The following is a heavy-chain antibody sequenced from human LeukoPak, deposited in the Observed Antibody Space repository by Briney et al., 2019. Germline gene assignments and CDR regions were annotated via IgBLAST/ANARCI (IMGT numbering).Heavy chain of an antibody. J-gene: IGHJ3*01. D-gene: IGHD1-14*01. Sequence: ASVKVSCKAYGYTFTSYDIIWLRQAPGQGPECVGWIKPNSGNTGYAQKFQGRVTTTRDTSTSTAYMELNSLTYDDTAVYYCTRNHLGLGLWGQGTMVTVSS. CDR1: GYTFTSYD. CDR3: TRNHLGLGL. CDR2: IKPNSGNT. V-gene: IGHV1-8*01.